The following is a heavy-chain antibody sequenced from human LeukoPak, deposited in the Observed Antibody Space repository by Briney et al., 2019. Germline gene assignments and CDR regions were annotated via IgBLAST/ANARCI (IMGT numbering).Heavy chain of an antibody. V-gene: IGHV3-30*18. CDR1: GFTFSSYG. CDR2: ISHDGSNS. J-gene: IGHJ4*02. CDR3: AKTHYYDSSGVPEDY. D-gene: IGHD3-22*01. Sequence: GGSLRLSCAASGFTFSSYGMHWVRQAPGKGLEWVAVISHDGSNSYYADSVKGRFTISRDNSKNTLYLQMNSLRAEDTAVYYCAKTHYYDSSGVPEDYWGQGTLVTVSS.